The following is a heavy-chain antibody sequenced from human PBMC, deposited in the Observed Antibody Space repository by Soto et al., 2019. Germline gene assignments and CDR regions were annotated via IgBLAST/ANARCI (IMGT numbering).Heavy chain of an antibody. V-gene: IGHV1-69*12. Sequence: QVQLVQSGAEVKKPGSSVKVSCKASAVTFSTDSISWVRQAPGQGLEWMGGIIPMFGTANNAQKFQGRVTITADESTSTAYMELSSLRSEDTAVYFCAREIDGYYGMDVWGQGTTVTV. J-gene: IGHJ6*02. CDR1: AVTFSTDS. CDR2: IIPMFGTA. CDR3: AREIDGYYGMDV.